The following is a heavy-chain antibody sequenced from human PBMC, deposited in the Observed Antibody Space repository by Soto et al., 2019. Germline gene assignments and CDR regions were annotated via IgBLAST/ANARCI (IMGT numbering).Heavy chain of an antibody. CDR2: INHSGST. V-gene: IGHV4-34*01. CDR1: GGSFSGYY. Sequence: QVQLQQWGAGLLKPSETLSLTCAVYGGSFSGYYWRWIRQPPGKGLEWIGEINHSGSTNYNPSLKSRVTISIDTSKNQFSLKLSSVSAADTAVYYCARGPDARGYSYDYKGDDYWGQGSLVTVSS. CDR3: ARGPDARGYSYDYKGDDY. D-gene: IGHD5-18*01. J-gene: IGHJ4*02.